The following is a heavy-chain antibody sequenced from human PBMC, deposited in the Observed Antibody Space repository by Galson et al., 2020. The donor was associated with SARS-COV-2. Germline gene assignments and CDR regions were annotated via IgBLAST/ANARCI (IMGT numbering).Heavy chain of an antibody. D-gene: IGHD2-21*01. CDR3: AREWGDTSSAGFDY. V-gene: IGHV1-46*01. CDR2: INPRDGIK. J-gene: IGHJ4*02. Sequence: ASVQVPCKASGCTFTSYYLHWVRQAPGQGLEWVGIINPRDGIKAYDLNFQDRVTMTSDTSTSTVYMQLSSLRPEDTAVYYCAREWGDTSSAGFDYWGRGTLGTVAS. CDR1: GCTFTSYY.